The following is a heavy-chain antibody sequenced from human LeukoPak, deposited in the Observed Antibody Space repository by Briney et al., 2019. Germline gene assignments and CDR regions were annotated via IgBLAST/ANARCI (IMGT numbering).Heavy chain of an antibody. CDR3: ARVNYYDSSGYYSFGY. J-gene: IGHJ4*02. CDR2: ISAYNGNT. CDR1: GYTFTSYG. Sequence: ASVKVSCKAPGYTFTSYGISWVRQAPGQGLEWMGWISAYNGNTNYAQKLQGRVTMTTDTSTSTAYMELRSLRSDDTAVYYCARVNYYDSSGYYSFGYWGQGTLVTVSS. D-gene: IGHD3-22*01. V-gene: IGHV1-18*01.